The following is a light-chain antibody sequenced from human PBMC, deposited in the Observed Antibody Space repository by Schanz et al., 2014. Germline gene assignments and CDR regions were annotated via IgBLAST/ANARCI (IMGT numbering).Light chain of an antibody. J-gene: IGKJ4*01. CDR3: QQYGSSPALT. Sequence: EIVLTQSSGTLSLSPGERATLSCRASQSIRNNYLAWYQQKPGQTPRLLIFGASSRATGIPDRFSGSGSGTDFTLTISRLEPEDVAVYYCQQYGSSPALTFGGGTKVEIK. CDR1: QSIRNNY. CDR2: GAS. V-gene: IGKV3-20*01.